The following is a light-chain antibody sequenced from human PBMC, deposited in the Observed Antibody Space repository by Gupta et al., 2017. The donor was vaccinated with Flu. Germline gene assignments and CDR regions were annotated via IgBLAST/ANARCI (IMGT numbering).Light chain of an antibody. CDR3: CSYAGSSTVV. CDR2: EGS. CDR1: SSDVGSYNL. V-gene: IGLV2-23*01. J-gene: IGLJ2*01. Sequence: SALTQPASVSGSPGPSIPISCTGTSSDVGSYNLVSWYQQHPGKAPKLMIYEGSKRPAGVANRFSGSKSGNTASLTISGLQAEDEADYYCCSYAGSSTVVFGGGTKLTVL.